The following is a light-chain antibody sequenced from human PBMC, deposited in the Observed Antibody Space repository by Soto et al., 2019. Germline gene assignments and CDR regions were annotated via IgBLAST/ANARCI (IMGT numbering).Light chain of an antibody. CDR1: QSVSSTF. Sequence: EIVLTQSPGTVSLSPGERATLSCRASQSVSSTFLAWYQQKPGQAPRLLIYGASTRAAGIPDRFSGSGSGTAFTLTISRLEPEDFAVYYCQQYGNSKYIFGQGTKVEIK. J-gene: IGKJ2*01. V-gene: IGKV3-20*01. CDR2: GAS. CDR3: QQYGNSKYI.